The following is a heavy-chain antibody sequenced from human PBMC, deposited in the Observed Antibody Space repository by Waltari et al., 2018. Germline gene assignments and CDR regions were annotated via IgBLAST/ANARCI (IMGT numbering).Heavy chain of an antibody. J-gene: IGHJ2*01. V-gene: IGHV4-59*01. CDR3: ARGSYGDDYWYFDL. CDR1: VASISRYS. D-gene: IGHD4-17*01. CDR2: IYYSGST. Sequence: QVQLQESGPGLVKPSETLSLPCPVSVASISRYSWNWIWQPPGKGLEWIGYIYYSGSTNYNPSPKSRVTISVDTSKNQFSLKLSSVTAADTAVYYCARGSYGDDYWYFDLWGRGTLVTVSS.